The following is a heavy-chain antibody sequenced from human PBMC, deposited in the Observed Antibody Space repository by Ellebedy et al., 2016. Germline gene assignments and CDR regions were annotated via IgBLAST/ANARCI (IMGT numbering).Heavy chain of an antibody. J-gene: IGHJ6*02. Sequence: GESLKISCAASGFTFSSYSMNWVRQAPGKGLEWVSYISSSSSSTIYYADSVKGRFTISRDNAKNSLYLQMNSLRAEDTAVYYCARDPDSSSWYGSGMDVWGQGTTVTVSS. CDR3: ARDPDSSSWYGSGMDV. D-gene: IGHD6-13*01. V-gene: IGHV3-48*01. CDR2: ISSSSSSTI. CDR1: GFTFSSYS.